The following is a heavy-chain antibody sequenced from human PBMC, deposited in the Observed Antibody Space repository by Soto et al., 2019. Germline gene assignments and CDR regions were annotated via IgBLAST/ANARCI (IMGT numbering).Heavy chain of an antibody. V-gene: IGHV3-11*05. CDR3: ARRRWDAFDI. Sequence: QVQLVESGGGLVKPGGSLRLSCAASGFTFSDYYMSWIRQAPGKGLEWVSYISSSYSYTNYTDSVKGRFTISRDNAKNSLYMQMNSLRAEDTAVYYCARRRWDAFDIWGQGTMVTVSS. CDR2: ISSSYSYT. CDR1: GFTFSDYY. J-gene: IGHJ3*02. D-gene: IGHD6-13*01.